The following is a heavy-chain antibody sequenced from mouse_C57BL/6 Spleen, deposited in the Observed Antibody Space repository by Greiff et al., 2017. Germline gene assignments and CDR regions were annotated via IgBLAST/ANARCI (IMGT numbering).Heavy chain of an antibody. Sequence: ESGAELARPGASVKLSCKASGYTFTSYGIRWVKQRTGQGLEWIGEIYPRSGNTYYNEKFKGKATLTADKSSSTAYMELRSLTSEDSAVYFCARYDYDEDYYAMDYWGQGTSVTVSS. CDR1: GYTFTSYG. CDR2: IYPRSGNT. CDR3: ARYDYDEDYYAMDY. D-gene: IGHD2-4*01. J-gene: IGHJ4*01. V-gene: IGHV1-81*01.